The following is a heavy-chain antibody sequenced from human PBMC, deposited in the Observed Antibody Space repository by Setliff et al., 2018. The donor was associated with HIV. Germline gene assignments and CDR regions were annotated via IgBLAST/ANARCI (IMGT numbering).Heavy chain of an antibody. V-gene: IGHV4-59*12. CDR3: ARATYGSRAGTGLYFDS. Sequence: SETLSLTCTVSDDSINDYYWSWLRQPPGKGLEWIGYIYKTGTTRYSPSLESRVTISIDTSRNHFSLNLISVTAADTAVYYCARATYGSRAGTGLYFDSWGQGALVTVSS. J-gene: IGHJ4*02. D-gene: IGHD6-6*01. CDR1: DDSINDYY. CDR2: IYKTGTT.